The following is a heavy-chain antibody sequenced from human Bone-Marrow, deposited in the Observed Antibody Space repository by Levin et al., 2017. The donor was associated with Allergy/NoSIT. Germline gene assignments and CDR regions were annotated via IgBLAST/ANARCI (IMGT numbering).Heavy chain of an antibody. Sequence: SCAASGFTFTDYAIHWIRQAPGRGLEWVSGVSWNSGTIGYADSVKGRFTISRDNAKNYLYLQMNSLRTEDTALYFCARHKDYGGNGYYYYGMDVWGQGTTVTVSS. CDR1: GFTFTDYA. D-gene: IGHD4-23*01. J-gene: IGHJ6*02. CDR3: ARHKDYGGNGYYYYGMDV. CDR2: VSWNSGTI. V-gene: IGHV3-9*01.